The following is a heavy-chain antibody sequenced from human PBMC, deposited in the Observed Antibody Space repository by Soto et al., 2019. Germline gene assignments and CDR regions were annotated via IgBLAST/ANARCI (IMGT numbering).Heavy chain of an antibody. CDR3: AREGADYGGNSGFDY. J-gene: IGHJ4*02. D-gene: IGHD4-17*01. V-gene: IGHV4-31*03. CDR2: IYSSGST. CDR1: GGSISRGGYY. Sequence: QVQLQESGPGLVKPSQTLSLTCTVSGGSISRGGYYWSWIRQHPGKGLEWIGYIYSSGSTYYNPSLKRRVTIAVDTSKNQFSLKRSSVTAADTAVYDCAREGADYGGNSGFDYWGQGTLVTVSS.